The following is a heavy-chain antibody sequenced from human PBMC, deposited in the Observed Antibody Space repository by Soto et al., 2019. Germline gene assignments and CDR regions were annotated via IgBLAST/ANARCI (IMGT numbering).Heavy chain of an antibody. CDR1: GGSISSYY. J-gene: IGHJ6*03. CDR3: ARVVLEWLLYPNPYYMDV. CDR2: IYYSGST. V-gene: IGHV4-59*01. Sequence: SETLSLTCTVSGGSISSYYWSWIRQPPGKGLEWIGYIYYSGSTNYNPSLKSRVTISVDTSKNQFSLKLSSVTAADTAVYYCARVVLEWLLYPNPYYMDVWGKGTTVTVSS. D-gene: IGHD3-3*01.